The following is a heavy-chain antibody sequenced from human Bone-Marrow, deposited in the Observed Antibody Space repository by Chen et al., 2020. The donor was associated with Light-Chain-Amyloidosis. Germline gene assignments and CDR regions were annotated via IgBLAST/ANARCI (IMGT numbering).Heavy chain of an antibody. Sequence: QVQLVQSGAEVKKTESSVKVSCKASGGTFSNFALSWVRQAPGQGLEWMGGILPIFATTNYAQKFQGRIMITADESSSTGYMELSSLRSDDTAVYYCARGAPEYNSGPLYFDYWGQGSLVTVSS. J-gene: IGHJ4*02. CDR2: ILPIFATT. D-gene: IGHD1-1*01. CDR3: ARGAPEYNSGPLYFDY. V-gene: IGHV1-69*01. CDR1: GGTFSNFA.